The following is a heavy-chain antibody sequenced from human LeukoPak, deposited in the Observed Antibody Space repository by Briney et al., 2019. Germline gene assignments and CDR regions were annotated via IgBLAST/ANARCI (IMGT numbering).Heavy chain of an antibody. D-gene: IGHD2-15*01. CDR1: GFTFSSYA. CDR3: ARVLRYCSGGNCYSGGLGYMDV. Sequence: GGSLRLSCAASGFTFSSYAMNWVRQAPGKGLEWVSGISRSSSFRYYAESVKGRFTISRDNAKNSLFLQMNSLRAEDTAVYYCARVLRYCSGGNCYSGGLGYMDVWGKGTTVTISS. V-gene: IGHV3-21*04. J-gene: IGHJ6*03. CDR2: ISRSSSFR.